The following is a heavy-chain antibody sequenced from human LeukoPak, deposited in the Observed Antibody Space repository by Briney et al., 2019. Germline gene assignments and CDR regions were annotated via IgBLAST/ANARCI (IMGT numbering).Heavy chain of an antibody. CDR1: GFTFSSHW. Sequence: GGSLRLSCAASGFTFSSHWMSWIRQSPGKGLEWVANINQDGSVKYYVDSVKGRFTISRDNAKNSLYLQINSLRAEDSAVYYCAREGDYTWSFLIWGQGTMVTVSS. V-gene: IGHV3-7*01. J-gene: IGHJ3*02. CDR2: INQDGSVK. CDR3: AREGDYTWSFLI. D-gene: IGHD1-26*01.